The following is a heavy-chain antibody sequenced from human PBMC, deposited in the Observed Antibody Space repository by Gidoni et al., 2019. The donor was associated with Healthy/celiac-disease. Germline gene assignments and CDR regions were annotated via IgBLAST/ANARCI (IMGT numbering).Heavy chain of an antibody. CDR3: ARDNCSGGSCVEVNWFDP. J-gene: IGHJ5*02. CDR2: IITIFSTA. D-gene: IGHD2-15*01. Sequence: VQLAQSGAEVKKPGSSVKVSCKASGCTFSSYAISCVRQAPGQGIEWIGGIITIFSTANYAQKFQGRVTITADESTSTAYMELSSLRSEGTAEYYWARDNCSGGSCVEVNWFDPWGQGTLVTVSS. CDR1: GCTFSSYA. V-gene: IGHV1-69*01.